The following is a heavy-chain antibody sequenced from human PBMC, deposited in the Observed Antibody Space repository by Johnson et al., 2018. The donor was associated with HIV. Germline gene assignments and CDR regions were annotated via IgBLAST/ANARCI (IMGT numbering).Heavy chain of an antibody. J-gene: IGHJ3*01. CDR2: IWYNGREK. CDR3: AKSTYDNTWFDAFDV. D-gene: IGHD3-16*01. CDR1: GFTFSNYG. Sequence: VQLVESGGGLVQPGGSLRLSCAASGFTFSNYGMHWVRQAPGKGLEWVAVIWYNGREKYYADSVKGRCTVSRDNSKSTLYLQMSSLRAEDMAVYYCAKSTYDNTWFDAFDVWGQGTMVTVSS. V-gene: IGHV3-33*06.